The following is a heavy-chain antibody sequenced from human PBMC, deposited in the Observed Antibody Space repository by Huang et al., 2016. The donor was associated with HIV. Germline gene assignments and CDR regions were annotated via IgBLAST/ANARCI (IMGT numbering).Heavy chain of an antibody. D-gene: IGHD4-17*01. CDR3: SPSGDDYFYFYMDV. Sequence: QLVESGGDSVQSGRSLRLSCRGSVFIFNDFALNWFRHSPGSGVEGIGFVRSKAFGGASKSAPYVKDRFTVSRDEAKNVAFLQMDNLQVDDTAIYYCSPSGDDYFYFYMDVWGNGTTVIVS. J-gene: IGHJ6*03. CDR1: VFIFNDFA. CDR2: VRSKAFGGAS. V-gene: IGHV3-49*03.